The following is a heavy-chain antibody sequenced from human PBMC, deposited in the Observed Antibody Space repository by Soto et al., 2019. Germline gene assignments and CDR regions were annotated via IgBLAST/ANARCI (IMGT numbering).Heavy chain of an antibody. CDR3: ARVDYANQYYYYYYMDV. V-gene: IGHV4-31*03. CDR1: GGSISSGGYY. J-gene: IGHJ6*03. CDR2: IYYSGST. Sequence: SETLSLTCTVSGGSISSGGYYWSWIRQHPGKGLEWIGYIYYSGSTYYNPSLKSRVTISVDTSKNQFSLKLSSVTAADTAVYYCARVDYANQYYYYYYMDVWGKGTTVTVSS. D-gene: IGHD4-17*01.